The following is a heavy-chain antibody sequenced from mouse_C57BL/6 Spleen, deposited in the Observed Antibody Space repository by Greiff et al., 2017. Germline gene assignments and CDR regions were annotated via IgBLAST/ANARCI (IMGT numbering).Heavy chain of an antibody. CDR2: INYDGSST. V-gene: IGHV5-16*01. CDR1: GFTFSDYY. CDR3: ARRGSYYAMDY. J-gene: IGHJ4*01. D-gene: IGHD1-1*01. Sequence: EVQVVESEGGLVQPGSSMKLSCTASGFTFSDYYMAWVRQVPEKGLEWVANINYDGSSTYYLDSLKSRFIISRDNAKNILYLQMSSLKSEDTATYYCARRGSYYAMDYWGQGTSVTVSS.